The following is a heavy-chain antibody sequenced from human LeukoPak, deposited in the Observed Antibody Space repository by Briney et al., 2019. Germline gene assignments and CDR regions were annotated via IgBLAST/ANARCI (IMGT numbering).Heavy chain of an antibody. D-gene: IGHD6-19*01. Sequence: GSLRPSCAGPGFPFRWLWITLVRQASGKGPEWVANIKQDGSEKHYVDSVKGRFTISRDNAKNSLYLQMNSLRAEDTAVYYCARYLNSGPADYWGQGTLVTVSS. J-gene: IGHJ4*02. V-gene: IGHV3-7*02. CDR3: ARYLNSGPADY. CDR2: IKQDGSEK. CDR1: GFPFRWLW.